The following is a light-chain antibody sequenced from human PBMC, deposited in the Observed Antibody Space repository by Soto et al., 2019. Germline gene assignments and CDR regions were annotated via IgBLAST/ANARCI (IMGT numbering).Light chain of an antibody. CDR2: EVT. CDR3: SSYAGSNNLG. V-gene: IGLV2-8*01. CDR1: NSDIGGYDF. Sequence: QSALTQPPSASGSPGQSVTISCTGCNSDIGGYDFVSWYQQHPGKAPKLIIYEVTKRPSGVPDRFSGSKSGNTASLTVSGLQAEDEADYYCSSYAGSNNLGFGGGTKVTVL. J-gene: IGLJ2*01.